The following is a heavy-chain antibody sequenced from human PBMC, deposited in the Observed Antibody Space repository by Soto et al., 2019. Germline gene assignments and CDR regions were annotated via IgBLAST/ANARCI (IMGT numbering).Heavy chain of an antibody. V-gene: IGHV1-2*02. J-gene: IGHJ4*02. CDR3: ARELSSGWSPFDY. Sequence: QVQLVQSGAEVKKPGASVKVSCKASGYTFTGYYMRWVRQAPGQGLEWMGWINPNSGGTNYAQKFQGRVTMTRDTSISAAYMELSRLRSDDAAEYYCARELSSGWSPFDYWGQGTLVTVSS. CDR1: GYTFTGYY. D-gene: IGHD6-19*01. CDR2: INPNSGGT.